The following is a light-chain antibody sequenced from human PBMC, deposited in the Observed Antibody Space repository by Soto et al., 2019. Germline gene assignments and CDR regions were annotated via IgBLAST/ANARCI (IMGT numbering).Light chain of an antibody. CDR3: QQYNSYPGT. Sequence: DIQMTQSPSTLSGSVGDRVTITCRASQIISSWLAWYQQKPGKVPKLLIFNASTLESGVPSRFSGSGSGTEFTLTISSLQPDDFATYYCQQYNSYPGTFGQGTKVEL. V-gene: IGKV1-5*01. CDR1: QIISSW. CDR2: NAS. J-gene: IGKJ1*01.